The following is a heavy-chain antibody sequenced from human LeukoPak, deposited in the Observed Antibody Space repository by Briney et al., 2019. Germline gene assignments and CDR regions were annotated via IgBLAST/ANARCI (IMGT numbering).Heavy chain of an antibody. CDR3: ARRRSGAGGLVDY. Sequence: SETLSLTCTVSGGSISSSSYYWGWIRQPPGKGLEWIGSIYYSGSTNYNPSLKSRVTISVDTSKNQFSLKLSSVTAADTAVYYCARRRSGAGGLVDYWGQGTLVTVSS. CDR1: GGSISSSSYY. V-gene: IGHV4-39*07. J-gene: IGHJ4*02. D-gene: IGHD1-26*01. CDR2: IYYSGST.